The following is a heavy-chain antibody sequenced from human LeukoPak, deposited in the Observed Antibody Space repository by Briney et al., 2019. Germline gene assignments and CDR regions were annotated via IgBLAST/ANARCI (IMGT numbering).Heavy chain of an antibody. D-gene: IGHD3-22*01. CDR3: ARDVAEDYYETSGFDY. Sequence: GRSLRLSCAASGFTFSSHGMHWVRQAPGKGLEWVAIIWYDGDNTYYADSVKGRFTISRDNSKNTLYLQMNSLRAEDTAVYYCARDVAEDYYETSGFDYWGQGTLVTVSS. CDR1: GFTFSSHG. V-gene: IGHV3-33*01. CDR2: IWYDGDNT. J-gene: IGHJ4*02.